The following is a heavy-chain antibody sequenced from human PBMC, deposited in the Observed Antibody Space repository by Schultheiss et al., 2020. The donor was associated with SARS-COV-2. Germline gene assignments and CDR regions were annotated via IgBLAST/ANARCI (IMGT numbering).Heavy chain of an antibody. CDR2: IYYSGST. Sequence: SETLSLTCTVSGGSISSGGYYWSWIRQPPGKGLEWIGYIYYSGSTNYNPSLKSRVTISVDTSKNQFSLKLSSVTAADTAVYYCARGGFVRLGLDPWGQGTLVTVSS. CDR3: ARGGFVRLGLDP. D-gene: IGHD3-16*01. J-gene: IGHJ5*02. CDR1: GGSISSGGYY. V-gene: IGHV4-61*08.